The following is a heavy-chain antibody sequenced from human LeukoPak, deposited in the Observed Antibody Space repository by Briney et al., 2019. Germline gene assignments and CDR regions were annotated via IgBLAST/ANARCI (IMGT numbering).Heavy chain of an antibody. Sequence: GASVKVSCKFSGYTLTELSMHWVRQAPGKGLEWMGGFDPEDGETIYAQKFQGRVTMTEDTSTDTAYMELSSLRSEDTAVYYCATDSDCSGGSCYSSPFDYWGQGTLVTVSS. CDR1: GYTLTELS. J-gene: IGHJ4*02. CDR3: ATDSDCSGGSCYSSPFDY. V-gene: IGHV1-24*01. D-gene: IGHD2-15*01. CDR2: FDPEDGET.